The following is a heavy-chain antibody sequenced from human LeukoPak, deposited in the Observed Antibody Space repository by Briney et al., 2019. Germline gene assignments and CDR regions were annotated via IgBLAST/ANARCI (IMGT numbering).Heavy chain of an antibody. Sequence: SQTLSLTCTVSGGSISSGSYYWSWIRQPAGKGLEWIGHMYTSGSTNYNPSLKGRVTISRDTSKNQFSLKLSSVTAADTAVYYCARELDFWSGYSFGYWGQGTLVTVSS. CDR3: ARELDFWSGYSFGY. V-gene: IGHV4-61*09. J-gene: IGHJ4*02. CDR2: MYTSGST. D-gene: IGHD3-3*01. CDR1: GGSISSGSYY.